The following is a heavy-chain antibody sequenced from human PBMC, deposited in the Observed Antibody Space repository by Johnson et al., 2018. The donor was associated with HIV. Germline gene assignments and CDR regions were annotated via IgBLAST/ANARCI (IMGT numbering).Heavy chain of an antibody. CDR1: GFTVSSNY. CDR2: IYSGGST. J-gene: IGHJ3*02. V-gene: IGHV3-66*02. CDR3: ARAPSPGPGGAFDI. Sequence: VQLVESGGGLVQPGGSLRLSCAASGFTVSSNYMSWVRQAPGKGLEWVSVIYSGGSTYYTESVKGRFTISRDNSENTLYLQMNSLRAEDTAVYYCARAPSPGPGGAFDIWGQGTMVTVSS.